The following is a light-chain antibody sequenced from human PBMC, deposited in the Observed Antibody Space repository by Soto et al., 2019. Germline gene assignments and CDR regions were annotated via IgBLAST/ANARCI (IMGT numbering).Light chain of an antibody. CDR2: KAS. V-gene: IGKV1-5*03. CDR3: QQYSTYTTRT. CDR1: QSISIW. Sequence: DIQITQSPSTLSASVGDRVTITCRASQSISIWLAWYQQKPGKAPKILLYKASNLESGVPSRFSGSGSGTELTLTISSLQPDDFATYYCQQYSTYTTRTFGQGTQVDIK. J-gene: IGKJ1*01.